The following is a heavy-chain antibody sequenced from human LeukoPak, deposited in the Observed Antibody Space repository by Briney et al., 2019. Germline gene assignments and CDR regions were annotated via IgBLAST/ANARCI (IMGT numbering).Heavy chain of an antibody. CDR3: ASSIVVVSAAIRR. V-gene: IGHV4-30-4*08. Sequence: SETLSLTCTVSGGSISSGDYYWSWIRQPPGKGLEWIGYIYYSGSTYYNPSLKSRVTISVDTSKNQFSLKLSSVTAADTAVYYCASSIVVVSAAIRRWGPGTLVTVSS. D-gene: IGHD2-2*02. CDR1: GGSISSGDYY. J-gene: IGHJ4*02. CDR2: IYYSGST.